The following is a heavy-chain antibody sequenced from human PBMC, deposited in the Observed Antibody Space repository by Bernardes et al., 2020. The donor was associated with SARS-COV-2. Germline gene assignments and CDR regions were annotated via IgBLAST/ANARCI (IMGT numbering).Heavy chain of an antibody. D-gene: IGHD3-10*01. CDR2: IYWDDDQ. CDR3: AQRLPYRLFASGSWFGP. Sequence: SGPTLVKPTQTLTLTCAFSGFSLTTRGVAVGWIRQPPGKPLEWLALIYWDDDQIYSPSLSSRLTITKDTSKNQVVLRMTNMEPVDTGTYFCAQRLPYRLFASGSWFGPWGQGTPVTVSS. J-gene: IGHJ5*02. V-gene: IGHV2-5*02. CDR1: GFSLTTRGVA.